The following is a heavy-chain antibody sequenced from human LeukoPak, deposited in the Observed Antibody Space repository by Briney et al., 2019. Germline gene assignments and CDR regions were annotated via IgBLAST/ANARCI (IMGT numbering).Heavy chain of an antibody. D-gene: IGHD3-10*01. CDR2: INPNSGGT. CDR3: ARAYAFGEFNFDY. Sequence: GASVTVSCKASGYTFTGYYMHWVRQAPGQGLEWMGWINPNSGGTNYAQKFQGRVTMTRDTSISTAYMELSRLRSDDTAVYYCARAYAFGEFNFDYWGQGTLVTVSS. V-gene: IGHV1-2*02. J-gene: IGHJ4*02. CDR1: GYTFTGYY.